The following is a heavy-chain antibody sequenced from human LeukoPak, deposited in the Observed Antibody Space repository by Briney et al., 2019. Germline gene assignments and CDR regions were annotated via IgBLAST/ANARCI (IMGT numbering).Heavy chain of an antibody. Sequence: SVKVSCKASGGTFSSYAISWVRQAPGQGLEWMGRIIPILGIANYAQKFQGRVTITADKSTSTAYMKLSSLRSDDTAVYFCARGSVVVPAAFDYWGQGTLVTVSS. CDR3: ARGSVVVPAAFDY. V-gene: IGHV1-69*04. J-gene: IGHJ4*02. D-gene: IGHD2-2*01. CDR2: IIPILGIA. CDR1: GGTFSSYA.